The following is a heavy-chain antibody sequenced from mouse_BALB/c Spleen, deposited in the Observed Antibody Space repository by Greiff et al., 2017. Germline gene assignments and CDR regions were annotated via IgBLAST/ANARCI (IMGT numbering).Heavy chain of an antibody. CDR1: GFTFSSFG. D-gene: IGHD3-3*01. J-gene: IGHJ1*01. CDR2: ISSGSSTI. V-gene: IGHV5-17*02. Sequence: EVQLVESGGGLVQPGGSRKLSCAASGFTFSSFGMHWVRQAPEKGLEWVAYISSGSSTIYYADTVKGRFTISRDNPKNTLFLQMTSLRSEDTAMYYCARRAYSYFDVWGAGTTVTVSS. CDR3: ARRAYSYFDV.